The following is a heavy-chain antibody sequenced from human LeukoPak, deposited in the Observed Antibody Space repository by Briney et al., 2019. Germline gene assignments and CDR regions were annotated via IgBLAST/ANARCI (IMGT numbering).Heavy chain of an antibody. V-gene: IGHV4-59*01. Sequence: SETLSLTCTVSGGSINSYYWSWIRQPPGKGLEWIGYIYYSGSTNYNPSLKSRVTISVDTSKNQFSLKLSSVTAADTAVYYCARGDPGICSGGSCYEFDPWGQGTLVTVSS. J-gene: IGHJ5*02. CDR3: ARGDPGICSGGSCYEFDP. CDR2: IYYSGST. D-gene: IGHD2-15*01. CDR1: GGSINSYY.